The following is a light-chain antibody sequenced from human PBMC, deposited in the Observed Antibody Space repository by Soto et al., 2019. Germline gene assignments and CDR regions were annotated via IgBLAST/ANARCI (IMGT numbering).Light chain of an antibody. V-gene: IGKV1-17*01. CDR3: LQHNSYPFT. CDR1: QDIRNA. CDR2: GAS. J-gene: IGKJ3*01. Sequence: DIQMTQSPSSLSASVGDRVTITCRASQDIRNALGWYQQKPGKAPKRLIYGASSLQSGVPSRFSGSRSGTEFTLTISSLQSEDFATYYCLQHNSYPFTFGPGTKVDIK.